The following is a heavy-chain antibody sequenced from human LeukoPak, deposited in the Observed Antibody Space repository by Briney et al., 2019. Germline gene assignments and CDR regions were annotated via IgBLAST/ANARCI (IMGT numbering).Heavy chain of an antibody. D-gene: IGHD6-19*01. V-gene: IGHV3-30*02. CDR3: AKGSKAVLFTRDHYMDV. CDR1: GFTFSNYG. J-gene: IGHJ6*03. Sequence: PGGSLRLSCTASGFTFSNYGMHWVRQAPGKGLEWVAFIRYDGSNKYYADSVRGRFTISRDNSKNTLYLHMNSLRAEDTAVYFCAKGSKAVLFTRDHYMDVWGKGTTVTISS. CDR2: IRYDGSNK.